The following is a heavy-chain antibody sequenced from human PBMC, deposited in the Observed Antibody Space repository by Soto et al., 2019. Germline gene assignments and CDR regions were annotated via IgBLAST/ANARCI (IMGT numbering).Heavy chain of an antibody. CDR3: ARTKHQHYYSYGMDV. Sequence: PGESLKISCKGSGYSFTSYWIGWVRQMPGKGLEWMGIIYPGDSDTRYSPSFQGQVTISADKSIGTAYLQWSSLKASDTAMYYCARTKHQHYYSYGMDVWGQGTTVTVSS. V-gene: IGHV5-51*01. CDR2: IYPGDSDT. J-gene: IGHJ6*02. CDR1: GYSFTSYW.